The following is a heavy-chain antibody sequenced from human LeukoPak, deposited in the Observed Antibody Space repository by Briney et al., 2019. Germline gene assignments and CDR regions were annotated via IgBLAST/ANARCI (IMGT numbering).Heavy chain of an antibody. J-gene: IGHJ3*02. CDR3: ARDTDAGYYDSSGYYYDAFDI. CDR2: IYTSGST. CDR1: GGSISSYY. Sequence: PSETLSLTSTVSGGSISSYYWSWIRQPAGKGLGWIGRIYTSGSTNYNPSLKSRVTMSVDTSKNQFSLKLSSVTAADTAVYYCARDTDAGYYDSSGYYYDAFDIWGQGTMVTVSS. D-gene: IGHD3-22*01. V-gene: IGHV4-4*07.